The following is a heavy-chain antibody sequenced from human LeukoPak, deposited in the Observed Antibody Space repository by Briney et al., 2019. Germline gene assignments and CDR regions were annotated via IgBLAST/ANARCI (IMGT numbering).Heavy chain of an antibody. CDR1: GFTFTRHA. D-gene: IGHD1/OR15-1a*01. CDR2: ITGSGSST. Sequence: PGGSLRLSCAASGFTFTRHAMTWVRQAPGKGLDYVSTITGSGSSTYYANSVKGRFTVSRDNSKNTLYLQMNSLRAEDTAVYYCAREAVMPVAPVKIGTSDRPLYEYYGLDVWGQGTTVTVS. J-gene: IGHJ6*02. V-gene: IGHV3-23*01. CDR3: AREAVMPVAPVKIGTSDRPLYEYYGLDV.